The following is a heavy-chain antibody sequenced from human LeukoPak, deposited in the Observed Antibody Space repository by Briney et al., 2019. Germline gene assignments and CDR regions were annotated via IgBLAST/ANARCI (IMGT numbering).Heavy chain of an antibody. D-gene: IGHD2-2*01. CDR3: AKDMGAVVPAAGVWYYYGMDV. CDR2: ISWNSGGI. Sequence: PGGSLRLSCAASGFTFDDYAMHWVRQAPGKGLEWVSGISWNSGGIGYADSVKGRFTISRDNAKNSLYLQMNSLRAEDTALYYCAKDMGAVVPAAGVWYYYGMDVWGQGTTVTVSS. J-gene: IGHJ6*02. V-gene: IGHV3-9*01. CDR1: GFTFDDYA.